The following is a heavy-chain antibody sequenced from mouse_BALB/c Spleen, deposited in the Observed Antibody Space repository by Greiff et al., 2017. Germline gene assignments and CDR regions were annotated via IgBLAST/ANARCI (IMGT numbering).Heavy chain of an antibody. J-gene: IGHJ2*01. CDR3: ARCCGYYFDY. D-gene: IGHD1-1*02. V-gene: IGHV5-17*02. Sequence: EVMLVESGGGLVQPGGSRKLSCAASGFTFSSFGMHWVRQAPEKGLEWVAYISSGSSTIYYADTVKGRFTISRDNPKNTLFLQMTSLRSEDTAMYYCARCCGYYFDYWGQGTTLTVSS. CDR2: ISSGSSTI. CDR1: GFTFSSFG.